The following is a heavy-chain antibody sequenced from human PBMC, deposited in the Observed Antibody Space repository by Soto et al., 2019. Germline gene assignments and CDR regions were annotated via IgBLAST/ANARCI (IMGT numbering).Heavy chain of an antibody. D-gene: IGHD6-19*01. J-gene: IGHJ4*02. Sequence: SETLSLTCSVSGGSISSSRYYWGWIRQPPGKGLEWIGSMTHSGSSYDNPSLKSRVTISVDTSKNQFSLKLSSVTAADTAVYYCARAPLHTSGWYDYFDHWGQGTLVTVSS. V-gene: IGHV4-39*01. CDR1: GGSISSSRYY. CDR3: ARAPLHTSGWYDYFDH. CDR2: MTHSGSS.